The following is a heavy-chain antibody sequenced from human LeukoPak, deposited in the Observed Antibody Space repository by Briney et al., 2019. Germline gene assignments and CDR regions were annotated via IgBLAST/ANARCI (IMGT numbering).Heavy chain of an antibody. CDR1: GFTFSDHY. D-gene: IGHD1-26*01. J-gene: IGHJ4*02. CDR2: SRDKANSYTT. Sequence: GGSLRLSCAASGFTFSDHYVDWVRQAPGKGLEWVGRSRDKANSYTTEYAASVEGRFTVSRDDSKKSLYLQMDSLKSEDTAVYYCARVKVESGSYYFDSWGQGTLVTVSS. CDR3: ARVKVESGSYYFDS. V-gene: IGHV3-72*01.